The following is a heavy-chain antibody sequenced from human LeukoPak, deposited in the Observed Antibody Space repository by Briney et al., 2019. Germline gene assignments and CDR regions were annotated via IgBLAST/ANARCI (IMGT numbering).Heavy chain of an antibody. V-gene: IGHV4-30-2*01. CDR2: IYHSGST. CDR1: GGSISGGGYS. D-gene: IGHD2-15*01. J-gene: IGHJ4*02. CDR3: ARRYCSGGSCYLDY. Sequence: SETLSLTCAVSGGSISGGGYSWSWIRQPPGKGLEWIGYIYHSGSTYYNPSLKSRVTISVDRSKNQFSLKLSSVTAADTAVYYCARRYCSGGSCYLDYWGQGTLVTVSS.